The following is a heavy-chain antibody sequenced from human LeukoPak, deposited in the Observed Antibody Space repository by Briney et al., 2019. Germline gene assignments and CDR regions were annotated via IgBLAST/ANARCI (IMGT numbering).Heavy chain of an antibody. CDR2: IYTSGST. Sequence: PSETLSLTCTVSGGSISSGSYYWSWIRQPAGKGLEWIGRIYTSGSTNHNPSLKSRVTISVDTSKNQFSLKLSSVTAADTAVYYCASHPDSGYDYVGYWGQGTLVTVSS. CDR1: GGSISSGSYY. J-gene: IGHJ4*02. CDR3: ASHPDSGYDYVGY. D-gene: IGHD5-12*01. V-gene: IGHV4-61*02.